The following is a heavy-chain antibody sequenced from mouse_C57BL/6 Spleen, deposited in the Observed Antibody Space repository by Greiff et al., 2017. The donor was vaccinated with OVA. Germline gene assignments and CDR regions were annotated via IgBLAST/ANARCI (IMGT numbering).Heavy chain of an antibody. D-gene: IGHD3-2*02. CDR2: IYPGDGDT. Sequence: QVQLKQSGPELVKPGASVKISCKASGYPFSSSWMNWVKQRPGKGLEWIGRIYPGDGDTNYNGKFKGKATLTADKSSSTAYMQLSSLTSEDSAVYFCARDRTAQATDYAMDYWGQGTSVTVSS. J-gene: IGHJ4*01. CDR3: ARDRTAQATDYAMDY. V-gene: IGHV1-82*01. CDR1: GYPFSSSW.